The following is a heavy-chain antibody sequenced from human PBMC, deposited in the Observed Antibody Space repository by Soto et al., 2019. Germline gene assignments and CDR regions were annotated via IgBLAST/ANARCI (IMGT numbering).Heavy chain of an antibody. Sequence: ELQLLESGGGLVQPGGSLRLSCAASGFTLSSYAMSWVRQAPGKGLEGVSIISGSDDSTYYADSVKGRFTISRDNSKNTLYLQMNSLRAEDTAIYYCAKDLLTTGIMVDSWGQGTLVTVSS. V-gene: IGHV3-23*01. D-gene: IGHD4-17*01. CDR2: ISGSDDST. CDR3: AKDLLTTGIMVDS. CDR1: GFTLSSYA. J-gene: IGHJ4*02.